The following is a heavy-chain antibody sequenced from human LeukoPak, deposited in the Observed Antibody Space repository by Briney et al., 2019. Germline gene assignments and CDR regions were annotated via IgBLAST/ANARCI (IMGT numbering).Heavy chain of an antibody. CDR2: INPSGGST. J-gene: IGHJ4*02. CDR1: GYTFTSYY. Sequence: ASVKVSCKASGYTFTSYYMHWVRQAPGQGLEWMGIINPSGGSTTYAQKFQGRVTMTRDTSTTTVYMELSSLRAEDTAVYHCASRPHGDYWFFDYWGQGTLVTVSS. CDR3: ASRPHGDYWFFDY. D-gene: IGHD4-17*01. V-gene: IGHV1-46*01.